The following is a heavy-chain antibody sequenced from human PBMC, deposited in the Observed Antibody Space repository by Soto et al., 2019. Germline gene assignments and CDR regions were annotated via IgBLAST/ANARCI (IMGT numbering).Heavy chain of an antibody. Sequence: PSETLSLTCTVSCGSVISASYYWSWIRQPPGKGLEWIGYIYYSGSPNYNPSLKSRVTISLDTSKNQFSLKLNSVTAADTAVYYCARGPPPNWFDPWGQGTLVTVSS. CDR2: IYYSGSP. CDR3: ARGPPPNWFDP. J-gene: IGHJ5*02. V-gene: IGHV4-61*01. CDR1: CGSVISASYY.